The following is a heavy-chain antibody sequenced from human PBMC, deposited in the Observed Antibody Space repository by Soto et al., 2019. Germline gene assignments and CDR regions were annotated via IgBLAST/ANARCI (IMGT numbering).Heavy chain of an antibody. Sequence: QVQLVESGGGVVQPGRSLRLSCAASGFTFSHYAMHWVRQAPGKGLEWVALMSYDGSNEYYADSVKGRFTISRDNSKNTQYLQMNSLRAEDTAVYSCAKDGSHNFDYWGQGALVTVSS. D-gene: IGHD1-26*01. V-gene: IGHV3-30*18. CDR3: AKDGSHNFDY. J-gene: IGHJ4*02. CDR2: MSYDGSNE. CDR1: GFTFSHYA.